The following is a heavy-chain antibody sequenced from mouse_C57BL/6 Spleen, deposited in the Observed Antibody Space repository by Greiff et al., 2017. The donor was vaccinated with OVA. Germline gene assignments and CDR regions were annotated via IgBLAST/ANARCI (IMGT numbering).Heavy chain of an antibody. CDR2: INPNNGGT. V-gene: IGHV1-22*01. CDR3: EREGYYDYRGCAY. J-gene: IGHJ3*01. CDR1: GYTFTDYN. Sequence: VQLKQSGPELVKPGASVKMSCKASGYTFTDYNMHWVKQSHGKSLEWIGYINPNNGGTSYKQKFKGKATLTVNKSSSTAYMELRSLTSEDSAVYYGEREGYYDYRGCAYWGQGTLVTVSA. D-gene: IGHD2-4*01.